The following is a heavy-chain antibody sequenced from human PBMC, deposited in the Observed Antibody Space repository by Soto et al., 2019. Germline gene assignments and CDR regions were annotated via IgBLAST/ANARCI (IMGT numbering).Heavy chain of an antibody. Sequence: EVQLVESGGGLVKPGGSLRLSCAASGFTFSNAWMSWVRQAPGKGLEWVGRIKSKTDGGTTDYAAPVKGRFTISRDDSKNTLYLQMNSLRTEDTAVYYCTTAAASLLWYGMDVWGQGTTVTVSS. CDR1: GFTFSNAW. D-gene: IGHD3-10*01. V-gene: IGHV3-15*01. CDR3: TTAAASLLWYGMDV. J-gene: IGHJ6*02. CDR2: IKSKTDGGTT.